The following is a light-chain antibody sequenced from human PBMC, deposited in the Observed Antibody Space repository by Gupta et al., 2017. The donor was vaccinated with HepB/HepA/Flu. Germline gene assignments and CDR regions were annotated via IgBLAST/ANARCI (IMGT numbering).Light chain of an antibody. CDR2: GTP. CDR3: QYVGGSPLT. V-gene: IGKV3-20*01. Sequence: ETASTHSPRTPSLSPWERVTPSFSASQSFSTTFLVWNQQKPGQAPKPFTSGTPIRTTGTPERFSGSGSGRYFTLTISGLEPEDFAVYYCQYVGGSPLTFGGGTKVEIK. J-gene: IGKJ4*01. CDR1: QSFSTTF.